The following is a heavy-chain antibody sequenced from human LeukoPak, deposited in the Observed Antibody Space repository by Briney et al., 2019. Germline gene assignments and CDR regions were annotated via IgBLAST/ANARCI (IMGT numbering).Heavy chain of an antibody. D-gene: IGHD4-11*01. J-gene: IGHJ4*02. CDR1: GYTFTSYG. V-gene: IGHV1-18*01. CDR3: ARDYNGLMTTVTILSRDY. Sequence: PGASVKVSCKASGYTFTSYGISWVRQAPGQGLEWMGWISAYNGNTNYAQKLQGRVTMTTDTSTSTAYMELRSLRSDDTAVYYCARDYNGLMTTVTILSRDYWGQGTLVTVSS. CDR2: ISAYNGNT.